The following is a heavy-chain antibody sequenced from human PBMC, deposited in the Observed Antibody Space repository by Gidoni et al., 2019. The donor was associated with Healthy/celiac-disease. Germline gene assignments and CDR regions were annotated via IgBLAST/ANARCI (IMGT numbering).Heavy chain of an antibody. CDR2: ISYDGSNK. J-gene: IGHJ4*02. CDR1: GFTFRSYA. CDR3: ARPYYYGSGSYEMDDY. V-gene: IGHV3-30-3*01. D-gene: IGHD3-10*01. Sequence: QVQLVESGGGVVQPGRSLRLSCAASGFTFRSYAMHWVRQAPGKGLEWVAVISYDGSNKYYADSVKGRFTISRDNSKNTLYLQMNSLRAEDTAVYYCARPYYYGSGSYEMDDYWGQGTLVTVSS.